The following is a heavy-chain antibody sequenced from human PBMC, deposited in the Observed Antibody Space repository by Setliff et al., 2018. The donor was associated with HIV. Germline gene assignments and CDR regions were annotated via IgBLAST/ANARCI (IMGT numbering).Heavy chain of an antibody. D-gene: IGHD1-1*01. J-gene: IGHJ4*02. Sequence: KTSETLSLTCTVYGESFSDYSWNWIRQTPEKGLEWIAEITHSGSTNYNPSLRGRVTILLGTSKNHFSLNLRSVTAADTAFYYCATKGWNAYKAFDYWGQGTLVTVSS. V-gene: IGHV4-34*01. CDR1: GESFSDYS. CDR2: ITHSGST. CDR3: ATKGWNAYKAFDY.